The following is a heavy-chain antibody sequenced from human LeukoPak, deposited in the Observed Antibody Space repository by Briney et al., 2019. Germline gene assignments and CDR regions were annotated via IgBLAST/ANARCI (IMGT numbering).Heavy chain of an antibody. CDR1: ESTFADYG. J-gene: IGHJ4*02. V-gene: IGHV3-20*04. CDR3: ARDLSASWYSLGS. CDR2: INWKGDET. D-gene: IGHD6-13*01. Sequence: GGSLRLSCTDSESTFADYGMSWVRQAPRKGLERVSGINWKGDETAYADSVKGRFTISRDNAKNSLYLQMKSLRAEDTALYYCARDLSASWYSLGSWGQGTLVTVSS.